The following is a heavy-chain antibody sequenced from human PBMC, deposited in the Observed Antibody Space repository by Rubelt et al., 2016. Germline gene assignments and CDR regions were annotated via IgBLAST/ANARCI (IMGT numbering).Heavy chain of an antibody. Sequence: QLQLQESGPGLVKPSETLSLTCTASGGSISSRTDYWDWLRQPPGKGLEWIGCIYYSGTTYYNPSLKSRVTISVDTSKNQCSLKLSSVTAADTAVYYCARYGDKNGYFDLWGRGTLVTVSS. V-gene: IGHV4-39*01. CDR1: GGSISSRTDY. CDR3: ARYGDKNGYFDL. J-gene: IGHJ2*01. CDR2: IYYSGTT. D-gene: IGHD4-17*01.